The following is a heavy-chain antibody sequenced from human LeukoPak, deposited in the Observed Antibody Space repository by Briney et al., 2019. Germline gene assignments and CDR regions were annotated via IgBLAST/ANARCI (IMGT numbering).Heavy chain of an antibody. CDR2: INAGNGNT. Sequence: GASVKVSCKASGYTFTSYGISWVRQAPGQRLEWMGWINAGNGNTKYSQKFQGRVTITRDTSASTAYMELSSLRSEDTAVYYCARDWGSGGMDVWGQGTTVTVSS. D-gene: IGHD7-27*01. CDR3: ARDWGSGGMDV. CDR1: GYTFTSYG. J-gene: IGHJ6*02. V-gene: IGHV1-3*01.